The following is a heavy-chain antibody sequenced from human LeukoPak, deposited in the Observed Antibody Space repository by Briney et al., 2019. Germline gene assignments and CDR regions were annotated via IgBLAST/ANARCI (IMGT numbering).Heavy chain of an antibody. J-gene: IGHJ3*02. CDR2: ISISGSKT. D-gene: IGHD2-15*01. V-gene: IGHV3-23*01. CDR3: ARGGRLDAFDI. Sequence: PGGSLRLSCAASEFDFSSHAMTWVRQAPGKGLEWVSAISISGSKTYYADSVKGRFTISRDNSKNTLYLQMNSLRAEDTAVYYCARGGRLDAFDIWGQGTMVTVSS. CDR1: EFDFSSHA.